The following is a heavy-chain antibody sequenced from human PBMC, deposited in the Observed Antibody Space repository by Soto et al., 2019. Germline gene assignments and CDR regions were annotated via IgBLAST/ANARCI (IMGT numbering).Heavy chain of an antibody. CDR3: ASDRQEMATSRNWFDP. Sequence: QVQLVQSGAEVKKPGSSVKVSCKASGGTFSSYTISWVRQAPGQGLEWMGRIIPILGIANYAQKFQGRVTITADKSTSTAYMELSSLRSEDTAVYYCASDRQEMATSRNWFDPWGQGTLVTVSS. J-gene: IGHJ5*02. CDR2: IIPILGIA. D-gene: IGHD5-12*01. CDR1: GGTFSSYT. V-gene: IGHV1-69*02.